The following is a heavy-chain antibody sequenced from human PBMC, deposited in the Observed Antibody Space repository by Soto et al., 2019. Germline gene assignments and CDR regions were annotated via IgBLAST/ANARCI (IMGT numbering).Heavy chain of an antibody. V-gene: IGHV3-21*01. CDR2: ISSSSSYI. CDR1: GFTFSSYS. CDR3: EREWRPGPTSEGVEY. D-gene: IGHD1-7*01. Sequence: GVSLRLSCAASGFTFSSYSMNWVRQAPGKGLEWVSSISSSSSYIYYADSVKGRFTISRDNAKNSLYLQMNSLRAEDTAVYYCEREWRPGPTSEGVEYWGQGPLVTVSS. J-gene: IGHJ4*01.